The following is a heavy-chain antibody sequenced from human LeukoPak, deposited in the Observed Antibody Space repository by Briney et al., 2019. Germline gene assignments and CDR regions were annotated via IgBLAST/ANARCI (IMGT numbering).Heavy chain of an antibody. CDR3: ARDNNWGPDY. CDR1: GFTFTAHY. Sequence: ASVKVSCTTSGFTFTAHYMHWVRQAPGQGLEWMGWIKPDTGVTYYAQTFQGGFTMTVDVSISTVSMELTSLRSDDTAIYYCARDNNWGPDYWGQGTLVTVSS. J-gene: IGHJ4*02. CDR2: IKPDTGVT. V-gene: IGHV1-2*02. D-gene: IGHD7-27*01.